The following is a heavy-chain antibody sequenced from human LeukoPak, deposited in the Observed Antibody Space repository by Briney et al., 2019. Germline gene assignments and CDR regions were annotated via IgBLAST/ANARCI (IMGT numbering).Heavy chain of an antibody. V-gene: IGHV4-59*01. J-gene: IGHJ4*02. CDR1: GGSISSYY. CDR2: IYYSGST. D-gene: IGHD4-23*01. CDR3: AKDILLGGSTVVTPFDY. Sequence: SETLSLTCTVSGGSISSYYWSWIRQPPGKGLEWIGYIYYSGSTNYNPSLKSRVTISVDTSKNQFSLKLSSVTAADTAVYYCAKDILLGGSTVVTPFDYWGQGTLVTVSS.